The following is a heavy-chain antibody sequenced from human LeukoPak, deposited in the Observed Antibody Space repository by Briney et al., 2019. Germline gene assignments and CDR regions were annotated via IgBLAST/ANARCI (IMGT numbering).Heavy chain of an antibody. CDR3: TGGDYGDYGTLSYFDY. J-gene: IGHJ4*02. V-gene: IGHV3-30*03. Sequence: AGGSLRLSCAASGFSFRSYGMHWVRQAPGKGLEWVAVISYDGSNKYYADSVKGRFTISRDKSMYTLYLQMNSLRTEDTAVYYCTGGDYGDYGTLSYFDYWGQGTLVTVSS. D-gene: IGHD4-17*01. CDR2: ISYDGSNK. CDR1: GFSFRSYG.